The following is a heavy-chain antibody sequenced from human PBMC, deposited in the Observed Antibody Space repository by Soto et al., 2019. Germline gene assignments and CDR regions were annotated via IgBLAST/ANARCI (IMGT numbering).Heavy chain of an antibody. CDR1: GYIFTSYG. V-gene: IGHV1-18*01. CDR2: ISAYNGNT. CDR3: AGVSPSSRAAVP. Sequence: QVQLVQSGAEVKKPGASVKVSCKASGYIFTSYGISWVRQAPGQGLEWMGWISAYNGNTNYAQNLQGRVTMTTDTSKNTAYVELRSLKTGDPAVYYCAGVSPSSRAAVPWGQGTLVTVS. D-gene: IGHD6-13*01. J-gene: IGHJ4*02.